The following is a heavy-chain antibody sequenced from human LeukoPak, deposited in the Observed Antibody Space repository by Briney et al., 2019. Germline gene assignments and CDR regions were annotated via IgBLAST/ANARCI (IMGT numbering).Heavy chain of an antibody. CDR2: IYDSGST. CDR1: GGSISSSSYY. CDR3: ARRRIATPSDWFDP. D-gene: IGHD6-13*01. V-gene: IGHV4-39*01. J-gene: IGHJ5*02. Sequence: KPSETLSLTCTVSGGSISSSSYYWGWIRQPPGKGLEWIGSIYDSGSTYYNPSLKSRVTISVDTSKNQFSLKLSSVTAADTAVYYCARRRIATPSDWFDPWGQGTLVTVSS.